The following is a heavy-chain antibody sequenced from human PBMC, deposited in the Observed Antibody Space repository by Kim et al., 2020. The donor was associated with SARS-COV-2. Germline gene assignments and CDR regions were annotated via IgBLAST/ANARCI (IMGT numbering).Heavy chain of an antibody. Sequence: SETLSLTCTVSGGSISSYYWSWIRQPPGKGLEWIGYIYYSGSTNYNPSLKSRVTISVDTSKNQFSLKLSSVTAPDTAVYYCARGGQWLGNNWFDPWGQGTLVTVSS. CDR2: IYYSGST. CDR1: GGSISSYY. CDR3: ARGGQWLGNNWFDP. V-gene: IGHV4-59*13. J-gene: IGHJ5*02. D-gene: IGHD6-19*01.